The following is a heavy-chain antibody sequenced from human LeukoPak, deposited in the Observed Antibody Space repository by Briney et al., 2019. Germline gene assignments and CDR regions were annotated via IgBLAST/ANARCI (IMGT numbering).Heavy chain of an antibody. CDR2: TNSDGSST. V-gene: IGHV3-74*01. CDR3: ARDRYCSSTSCLNWFDP. D-gene: IGHD2-2*01. J-gene: IGHJ5*02. CDR1: GFTFSSYW. Sequence: GGSLRLSCAASGFTFSSYWMHWVRQAPGKGLVWVSRTNSDGSSTSYADSVKGRFTISRDNAKNTLYLQMNSLRAEDTAVYYCARDRYCSSTSCLNWFDPWGQGTLVTVSS.